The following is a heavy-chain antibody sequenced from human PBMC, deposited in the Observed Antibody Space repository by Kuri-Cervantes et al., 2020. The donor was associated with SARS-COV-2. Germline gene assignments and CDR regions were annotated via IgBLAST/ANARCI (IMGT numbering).Heavy chain of an antibody. CDR3: ARQMMSSITIFGVVITRNWFDP. CDR1: GGSISSSSYY. V-gene: IGHV4-39*01. J-gene: IGHJ5*02. D-gene: IGHD3-3*01. Sequence: ESLKISCTVSGGSISSSSYYWGWIRQPPGKGLEWIGSIYYSGSTYYKPSLKSRVTISVDTSKNQFSLKLSSVTAADTAVYYCARQMMSSITIFGVVITRNWFDPWGQGTLVTVSS. CDR2: IYYSGST.